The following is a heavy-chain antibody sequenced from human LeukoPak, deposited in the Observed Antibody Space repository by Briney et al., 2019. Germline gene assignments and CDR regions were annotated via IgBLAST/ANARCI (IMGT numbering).Heavy chain of an antibody. Sequence: GGSLRLSCAASGFTFDDYGMSWVRQAPGKGLEWVSYISRSGKNIYYADSVKGRFTISRDNARNSLFLQMNSLRVEDTAVYYCGRDPVDYWGQGTLVTVSS. CDR1: GFTFDDYG. CDR3: GRDPVDY. V-gene: IGHV3-48*03. CDR2: ISRSGKNI. J-gene: IGHJ4*02.